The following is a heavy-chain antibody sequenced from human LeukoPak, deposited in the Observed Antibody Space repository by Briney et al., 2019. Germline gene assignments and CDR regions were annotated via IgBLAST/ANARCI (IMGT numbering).Heavy chain of an antibody. D-gene: IGHD2-2*01. CDR2: ISSSSSYI. V-gene: IGHV3-21*01. CDR1: GFTFSSYS. J-gene: IGHJ4*02. Sequence: GGSLRLSCAASGFTFSSYSMNWVRQAPGKGLEWVSSISSSSSYIYYADSVKGRFTISRDNAKSSLYLQMNSLRAEDTAVYYCARGGPYYSSTSCYYLGPIDYWGQGTLVTVSS. CDR3: ARGGPYYSSTSCYYLGPIDY.